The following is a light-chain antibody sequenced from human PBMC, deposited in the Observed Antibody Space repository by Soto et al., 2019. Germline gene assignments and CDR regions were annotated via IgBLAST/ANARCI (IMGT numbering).Light chain of an antibody. CDR2: GAS. Sequence: EVVMTQSPATLSVSPGQRVTLSCRASHSVSSSLAWYQQKPGQAPRLLISGASTRAAGVPARFSGSGSGTDFTLTISSLQSEDFAVYYCQHYNTWPWTFDQGTKVEIK. V-gene: IGKV3-15*01. CDR3: QHYNTWPWT. CDR1: HSVSSS. J-gene: IGKJ1*01.